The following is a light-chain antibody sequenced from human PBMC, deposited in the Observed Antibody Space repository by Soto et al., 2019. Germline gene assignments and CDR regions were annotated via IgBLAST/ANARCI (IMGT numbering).Light chain of an antibody. V-gene: IGKV4-1*01. CDR3: QQFYVTPWT. J-gene: IGKJ1*01. CDR2: WAS. Sequence: DIFMTHSPASLSVSLCEISTINCNSILSVFYSSNNKNYLTWYQQKPGQPPRLLIYWASIRESGVPDRFSGSGSGTYFTLTIDGLQAEDVAVYYCQQFYVTPWTCGQGTKG. CDR1: LSVFYSSNNKNY.